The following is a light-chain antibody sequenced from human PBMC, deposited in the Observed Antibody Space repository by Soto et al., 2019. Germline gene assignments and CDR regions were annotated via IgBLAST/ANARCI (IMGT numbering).Light chain of an antibody. CDR1: QDIGND. CDR3: LQDYTYPQT. J-gene: IGKJ1*01. CDR2: SAS. V-gene: IGKV1-6*01. Sequence: AIQMTQSPSSLSGSVGDRVTITCRASQDIGNDLGWYQQIPGKAPRLLIYSASSLQSGVPSRFSGSGSGTDFSLSISNLQPEDFASYYCLQDYTYPQTFGQGTKVEIK.